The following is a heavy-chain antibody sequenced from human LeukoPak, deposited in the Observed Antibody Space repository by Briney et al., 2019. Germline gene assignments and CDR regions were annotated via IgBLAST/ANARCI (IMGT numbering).Heavy chain of an antibody. CDR1: EFTFDDYA. D-gene: IGHD1-26*01. CDR2: ISWNSGSI. CDR3: AKGAWGALDY. J-gene: IGHJ4*02. V-gene: IGHV3-9*01. Sequence: PGGSLRLSCAASEFTFDDYAMHWVRQAPGKGLEWVSGISWNSGSIGYADSVKGRFTISRDNAKNSLYLQMNSLRAEDTALYYCAKGAWGALDYWGQGTLVTVSS.